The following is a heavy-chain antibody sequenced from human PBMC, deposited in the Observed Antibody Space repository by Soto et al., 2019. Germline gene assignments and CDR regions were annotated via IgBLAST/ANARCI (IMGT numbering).Heavy chain of an antibody. V-gene: IGHV4-4*02. CDR2: IYHSGST. J-gene: IGHJ6*02. CDR3: ARGDYGDYDYYYYYGMDV. D-gene: IGHD4-17*01. Sequence: AVSGGSISSSNWWSWVRQPPGKGLEWIGEIYHSGSTNYNPSLKSRVTISVDKAKNQFSLKLSSVTAADTAVYYCARGDYGDYDYYYYYGMDVWGQGTTVTVSS. CDR1: GGSISSSNW.